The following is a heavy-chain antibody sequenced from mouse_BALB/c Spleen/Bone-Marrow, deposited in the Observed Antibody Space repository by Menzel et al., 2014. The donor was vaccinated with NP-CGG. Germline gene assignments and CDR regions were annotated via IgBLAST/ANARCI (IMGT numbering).Heavy chain of an antibody. J-gene: IGHJ4*01. CDR1: GFTFSSYI. Sequence: EVQLVESGGGLVQPGGSLKISCAASGFTFSSYIMSWVRQTPEKRLERVAYVSNGGGSTYYPDTVKGRFTISRDNAKNTLYLQMISLKSEDTAMYYCARQGVYYGKTYYAMDYWGQGTSVTVSS. CDR2: VSNGGGST. D-gene: IGHD2-1*01. CDR3: ARQGVYYGKTYYAMDY. V-gene: IGHV5-12-2*01.